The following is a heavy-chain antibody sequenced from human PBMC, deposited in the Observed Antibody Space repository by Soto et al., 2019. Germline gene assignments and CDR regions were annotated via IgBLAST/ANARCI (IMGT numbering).Heavy chain of an antibody. Sequence: SETLSLTCTVSGGSLSSYYWSWIRQPPGKGLEWIGYIYYSGSTNYNPSLKSRVTISVDTSKNQFSLKLSSVTAADTAVYYCATVWGGAFDFWGQGTMVTVSS. CDR3: ATVWGGAFDF. D-gene: IGHD3-10*01. CDR1: GGSLSSYY. CDR2: IYYSGST. V-gene: IGHV4-59*01. J-gene: IGHJ3*01.